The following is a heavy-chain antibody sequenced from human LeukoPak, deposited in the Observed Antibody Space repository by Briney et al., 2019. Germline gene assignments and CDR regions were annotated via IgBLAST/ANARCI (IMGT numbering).Heavy chain of an antibody. CDR3: AKPHISGHVRLPCDC. D-gene: IGHD2-21*01. J-gene: IGHJ4*02. V-gene: IGHV3-23*01. CDR1: GFTFSSHS. Sequence: PGGSLRLSCAASGFTFSSHSMNWVRQAPGKGLEWVSTISDSGGSTYYADSVKGRFTISRDNSKNTLYLQMNSLRAEDTAVYYCAKPHISGHVRLPCDCWGQGTLVTVSS. CDR2: ISDSGGST.